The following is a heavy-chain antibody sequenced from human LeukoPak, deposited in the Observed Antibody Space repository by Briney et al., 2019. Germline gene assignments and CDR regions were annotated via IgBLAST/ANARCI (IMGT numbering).Heavy chain of an antibody. CDR1: GFTFSSCT. CDR3: ARGYGYTYGGGWFDT. Sequence: GGSLRLSCAASGFTFSSCTMNWVRQAPGKGLVWVSRINTDGSRTSYADSVKGRFTISRDNARHTLYLQVNSLRAEDTAVYYCARGYGYTYGGGWFDTWGQGTLVTVSS. D-gene: IGHD5-18*01. J-gene: IGHJ5*02. V-gene: IGHV3-74*01. CDR2: INTDGSRT.